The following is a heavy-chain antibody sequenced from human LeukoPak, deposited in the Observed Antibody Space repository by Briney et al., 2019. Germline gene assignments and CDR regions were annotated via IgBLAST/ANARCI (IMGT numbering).Heavy chain of an antibody. J-gene: IGHJ4*02. D-gene: IGHD3-10*01. CDR1: GYTFTSYD. Sequence: ASVKVSCKASGYTFTSYDINWVRQATGQGLEWMGWMNSNSGNTGYAQKFQGRVTITRNTSISTAYMELSSLRSEDTAVYYCVRGDYYDSGIYPAFDWGQGTLVTVSS. CDR2: MNSNSGNT. V-gene: IGHV1-8*03. CDR3: VRGDYYDSGIYPAFD.